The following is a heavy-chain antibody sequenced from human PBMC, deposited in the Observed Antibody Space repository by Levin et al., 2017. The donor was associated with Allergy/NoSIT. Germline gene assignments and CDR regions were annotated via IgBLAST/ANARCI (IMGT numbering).Heavy chain of an antibody. CDR2: IYKSGSA. D-gene: IGHD1-26*01. V-gene: IGHV4-30-4*01. CDR1: GGSISSGDYY. CDR3: AFGPRGRFIVHRGWFDT. Sequence: SETLSLTCTVSGGSISSGDYYWSWIRQPPGKGLEWIGYIYKSGSAYYNPSLKSRLTISVDTSKNQFSLRLSSVTAADTAVYYCAFGPRGRFIVHRGWFDTWGQGTLVTVSS. J-gene: IGHJ5*02.